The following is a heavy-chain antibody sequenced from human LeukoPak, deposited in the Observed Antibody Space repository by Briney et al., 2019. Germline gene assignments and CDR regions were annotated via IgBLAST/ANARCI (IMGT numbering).Heavy chain of an antibody. Sequence: GRSLRLSCEASGFTFGSYGMHWVRQAPGKGLEWVALISYDGSNEYYGDSVKGRFTISRDNSKSTLYLQMNSLRAEDTAVYYCAKDQGYTYGHSFGYWGQGTLVTVSS. J-gene: IGHJ4*02. D-gene: IGHD5-18*01. V-gene: IGHV3-30*18. CDR2: ISYDGSNE. CDR1: GFTFGSYG. CDR3: AKDQGYTYGHSFGY.